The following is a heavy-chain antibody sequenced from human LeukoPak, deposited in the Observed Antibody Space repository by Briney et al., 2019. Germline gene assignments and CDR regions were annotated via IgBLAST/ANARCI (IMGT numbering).Heavy chain of an antibody. J-gene: IGHJ6*02. CDR3: ATASSVLVATSDYYYGMDV. V-gene: IGHV1-24*01. CDR1: GYTLTELS. Sequence: GASVKVSCKVSGYTLTELSMHWVRQAPGKGLEWMGGFDPEDGETIYAQKFQGRVTMTEDTSTDTAYMELSSLRSEDTAVYYCATASSVLVATSDYYYGMDVWGQGTTVTVSS. D-gene: IGHD5-12*01. CDR2: FDPEDGET.